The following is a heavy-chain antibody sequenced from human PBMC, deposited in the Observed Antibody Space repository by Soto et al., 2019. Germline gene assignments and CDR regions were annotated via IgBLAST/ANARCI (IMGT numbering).Heavy chain of an antibody. CDR3: VVVVAAGGGYYGMDV. CDR2: IGTAGDT. J-gene: IGHJ6*02. D-gene: IGHD2-15*01. CDR1: GFTFSSYD. V-gene: IGHV3-13*01. Sequence: EVQLVESGGGLVQPGGSLRLSCAASGFTFSSYDMHWVRHATGKGLEWVAAIGTAGDTYYPGSVKGRFTISRENAKNSLYLQMNSLRAEDTAVDYCVVVVAAGGGYYGMDVWGQGTTVTVSS.